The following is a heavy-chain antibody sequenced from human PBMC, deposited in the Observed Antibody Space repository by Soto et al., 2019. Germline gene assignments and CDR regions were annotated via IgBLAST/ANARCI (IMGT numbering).Heavy chain of an antibody. Sequence: QITLKESGPTLVRPTQTLTLTCSFSGFSFNTSGVTVGWIRQPPGKALEWLALLYWDGDERYSPSLKSRLTINKDTSKNQVVLTMTNMDPVDTATYYCVHRRGLQEDYWGQGTLVTVS. V-gene: IGHV2-5*02. CDR2: LYWDGDE. J-gene: IGHJ4*02. CDR3: VHRRGLQEDY. CDR1: GFSFNTSGVT.